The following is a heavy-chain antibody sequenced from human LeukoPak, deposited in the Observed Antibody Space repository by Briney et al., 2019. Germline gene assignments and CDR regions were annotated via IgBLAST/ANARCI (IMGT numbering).Heavy chain of an antibody. J-gene: IGHJ5*02. D-gene: IGHD3/OR15-3a*01. CDR1: GGSISSSSYY. V-gene: IGHV4-61*05. Sequence: SETLSLTCTVSGGSISSSSYYWGWVRQPPGKGLEWFGYIYYSGSTKYNPSLKRRVTISVDTSKNQFSLKLRSVTAADTAVYYCARGGFLDPIDPWGQGTLVTVSS. CDR2: IYYSGST. CDR3: ARGGFLDPIDP.